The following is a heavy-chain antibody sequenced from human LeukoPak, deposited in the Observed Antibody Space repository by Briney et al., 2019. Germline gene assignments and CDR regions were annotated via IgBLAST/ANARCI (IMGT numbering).Heavy chain of an antibody. J-gene: IGHJ4*02. CDR3: ATTDAGYFDY. D-gene: IGHD1-1*01. V-gene: IGHV1-18*01. CDR1: GYTFTSYG. CDR2: ISAYNGNT. Sequence: ASVKVSCKASGYTFTSYGISWVRQAPGQGLEWMGWISAYNGNTNYAQKLQGRVTMTEDTSTDTAYMELSSLRSEDTAVYYCATTDAGYFDYWGQGTLVTVSS.